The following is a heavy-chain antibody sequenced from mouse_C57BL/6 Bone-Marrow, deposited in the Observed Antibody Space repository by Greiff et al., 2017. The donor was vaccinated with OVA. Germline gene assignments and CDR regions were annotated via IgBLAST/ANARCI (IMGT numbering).Heavy chain of an antibody. J-gene: IGHJ2*01. D-gene: IGHD1-1*01. CDR3: TTGSGGYGSSYYFDY. CDR2: IDPENGDT. CDR1: GFNIKDDY. V-gene: IGHV14-4*01. Sequence: VQLQQSGAELVRPGASVKLSCTASGFNIKDDYMHWVKQRPEQGLEWIGWIDPENGDTEYASKFQGKATITADTSSNTAYLQLSSLTSEDTAVYYCTTGSGGYGSSYYFDYWGQGTTLTVSS.